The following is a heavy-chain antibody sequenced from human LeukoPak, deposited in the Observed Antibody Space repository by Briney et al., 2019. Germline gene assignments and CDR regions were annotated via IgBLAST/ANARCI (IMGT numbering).Heavy chain of an antibody. Sequence: PGGSLRLSCAASGFTFSSYGMHWVRQAPGKGLEWVAVISYDGSDKYYADSVRGRFTISRDNSKNTLYLQMNSLRTEDTAVYYCAALGYCSGGSCYSYYFYYGVDVWGQGTTVTVSS. D-gene: IGHD2-15*01. CDR3: AALGYCSGGSCYSYYFYYGVDV. CDR2: ISYDGSDK. CDR1: GFTFSSYG. V-gene: IGHV3-30*03. J-gene: IGHJ6*02.